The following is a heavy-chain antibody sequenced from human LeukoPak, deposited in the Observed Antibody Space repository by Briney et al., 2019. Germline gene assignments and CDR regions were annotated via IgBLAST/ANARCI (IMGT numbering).Heavy chain of an antibody. CDR1: GGTFSSYA. J-gene: IGHJ4*02. V-gene: IGHV1-69*04. Sequence: GSSVKVSCKASGGTFSSYAISWVRQAPGQGLEWMGRIIPILGIANYAQKFQGRVTITADKSTSTAYMELSSLRSEDTAVYYCARDPEMGELLNFLDYWGQGTLVTVSS. D-gene: IGHD1-26*01. CDR3: ARDPEMGELLNFLDY. CDR2: IIPILGIA.